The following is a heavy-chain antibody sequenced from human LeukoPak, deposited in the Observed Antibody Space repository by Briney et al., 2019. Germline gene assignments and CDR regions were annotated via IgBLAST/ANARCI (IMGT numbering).Heavy chain of an antibody. CDR1: GGSISSSSYY. D-gene: IGHD6-19*01. J-gene: IGHJ4*02. V-gene: IGHV4-39*01. CDR2: IYYSGGI. Sequence: PSETLSLTXTVSGGSISSSSYYWGWIRQPPGKGLEWIGSIYYSGGIYYNPSLKSRVTISVDTSKNQFSLKLSSVTAADTAVYYCARLTRLRTVAGRYFDYWGQGTLVTVSS. CDR3: ARLTRLRTVAGRYFDY.